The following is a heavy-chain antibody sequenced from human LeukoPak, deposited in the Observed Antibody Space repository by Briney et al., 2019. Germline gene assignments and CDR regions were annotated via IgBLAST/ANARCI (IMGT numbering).Heavy chain of an antibody. CDR2: IYYSGST. CDR3: ARGGIAAAGGMDV. Sequence: NPSESLSLTCTVSGGSISSYYWSWIRQPPGKGLEWIGYIYYSGSTNYNPSLKSRVTISVDTSKNQFSLKLSSVTAADTAVYYCARGGIAAAGGMDVWGQGTTVTVSS. V-gene: IGHV4-59*01. D-gene: IGHD6-13*01. J-gene: IGHJ6*02. CDR1: GGSISSYY.